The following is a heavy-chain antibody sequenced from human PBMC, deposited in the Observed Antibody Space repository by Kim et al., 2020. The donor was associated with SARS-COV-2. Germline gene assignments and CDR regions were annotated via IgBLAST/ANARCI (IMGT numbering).Heavy chain of an antibody. CDR3: AREMGGYYDILTGYRSYYYYMDV. D-gene: IGHD3-9*01. V-gene: IGHV4-34*01. Sequence: SETLSLTCAVYGGSFSGYYWSWIRQPPGKGLEWIGEINHSGSTNYNPSLKSRVTISVDTSKNQFSLKLSSVTAADTAVYYCAREMGGYYDILTGYRSYYYYMDVWGKGTTVTVSS. CDR1: GGSFSGYY. CDR2: INHSGST. J-gene: IGHJ6*03.